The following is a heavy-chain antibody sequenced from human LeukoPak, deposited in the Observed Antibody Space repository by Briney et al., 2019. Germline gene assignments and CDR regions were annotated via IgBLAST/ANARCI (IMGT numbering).Heavy chain of an antibody. CDR1: GGSISSGSYY. D-gene: IGHD5-12*01. CDR2: IYTSGST. V-gene: IGHV4-61*02. CDR3: ARALGYSDSDYFDY. Sequence: SETLSLTCTVSGGSISSGSYYWSWIRQPAGKGLEWIGRIYTSGSTNYNPSLKSRVTISVDTSKNQFSLKLSSVTAADTAVYYCARALGYSDSDYFDYWGQGTLVTVSS. J-gene: IGHJ4*02.